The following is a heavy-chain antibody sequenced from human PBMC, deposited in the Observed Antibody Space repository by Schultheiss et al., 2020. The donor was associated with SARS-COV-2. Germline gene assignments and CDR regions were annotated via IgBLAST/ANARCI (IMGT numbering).Heavy chain of an antibody. V-gene: IGHV4-61*02. Sequence: SETLSLTCTVSGGSISSESYYWSWIRQPAGKGLEWIGRIYTSGSTNYNPSLKSRVTISVDTSKNQFSLKLSSVTAADTAVYYCARGMKRWLHLKGAINWFDPWGQGTLVTVSS. CDR2: IYTSGST. D-gene: IGHD5-24*01. J-gene: IGHJ5*02. CDR3: ARGMKRWLHLKGAINWFDP. CDR1: GGSISSESYY.